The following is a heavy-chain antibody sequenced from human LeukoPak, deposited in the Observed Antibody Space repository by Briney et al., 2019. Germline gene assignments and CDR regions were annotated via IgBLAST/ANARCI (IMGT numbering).Heavy chain of an antibody. V-gene: IGHV3-23*01. CDR3: AKVSRGYCRGGTCYYYYGLAV. D-gene: IGHD2-15*01. J-gene: IGHJ6*02. Sequence: QPGGSLRLSCAASGFTFSTYAMSWVRQAPGKGLEWVSRVFGNGITYCADSGKGRFTISRDNSKNTLYLQTNSLRAEDTAVYYCAKVSRGYCRGGTCYYYYGLAVWGQGTTVTVSS. CDR1: GFTFSTYA. CDR2: VFGNGIT.